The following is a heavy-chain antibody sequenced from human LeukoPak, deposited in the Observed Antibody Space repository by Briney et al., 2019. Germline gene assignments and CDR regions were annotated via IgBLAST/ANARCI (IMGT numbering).Heavy chain of an antibody. D-gene: IGHD2/OR15-2a*01. CDR1: GFIIGPYA. V-gene: IGHV3-43*02. Sequence: HPGGSLRLSCAASGFIIGPYAMYWVRQGPGRGLEWVSVIKADGSGTFYADSVRGRFTTSRDNSKNSLYLQMNSLTSEDTALYYCATWAFYHNLDVWGQGTTAIVSS. J-gene: IGHJ6*02. CDR3: ATWAFYHNLDV. CDR2: IKADGSGT.